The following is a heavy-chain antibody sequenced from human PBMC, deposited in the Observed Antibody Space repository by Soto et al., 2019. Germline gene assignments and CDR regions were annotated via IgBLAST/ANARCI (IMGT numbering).Heavy chain of an antibody. CDR1: GDSLSTYF. J-gene: IGHJ4*02. V-gene: IGHV4-59*01. Sequence: SETLSLTCSVSGDSLSTYFWSWIRQPPGKGLEWIGYISYSATPNYNPALKSRVIISVDTSKNQFSLKLNSVTAADTALYYCARGSVGSGWKFDFWGQGILVTVSS. D-gene: IGHD3-22*01. CDR3: ARGSVGSGWKFDF. CDR2: ISYSATP.